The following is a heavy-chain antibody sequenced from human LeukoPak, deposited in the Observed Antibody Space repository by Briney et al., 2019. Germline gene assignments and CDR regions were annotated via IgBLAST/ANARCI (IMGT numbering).Heavy chain of an antibody. J-gene: IGHJ4*02. D-gene: IGHD1-26*01. V-gene: IGHV3-15*07. CDR1: GFTFRNYA. CDR3: TTGSEWELPSYFDY. CDR2: IKSKTDGGTT. Sequence: PGGSLRLSCSASGFTFRNYAMNWVRQAPGKGLEWVGRIKSKTDGGTTDYAAPVKGRFTISRDDSKNTLYLQMNSLKTEDTAVYYCTTGSEWELPSYFDYWGQGTLVTVSS.